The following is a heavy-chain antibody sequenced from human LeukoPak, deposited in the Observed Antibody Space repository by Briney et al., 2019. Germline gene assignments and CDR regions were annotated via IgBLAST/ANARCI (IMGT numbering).Heavy chain of an antibody. Sequence: ASVKVSCKASGYTFTGYYMHWVRQAPGQGLEWMGWINPNSGGTNYAQKFQGRVTMARDTSIGTAYMELSRLRSDDTAVYYCARNGRLRVTTVWFDPWGQGTLVTVSS. CDR3: ARNGRLRVTTVWFDP. CDR2: INPNSGGT. J-gene: IGHJ5*02. D-gene: IGHD4-17*01. V-gene: IGHV1-2*02. CDR1: GYTFTGYY.